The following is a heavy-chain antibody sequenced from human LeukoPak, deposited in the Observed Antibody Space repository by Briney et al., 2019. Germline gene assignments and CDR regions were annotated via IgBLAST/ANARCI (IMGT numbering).Heavy chain of an antibody. CDR2: IYYSGST. V-gene: IGHV4-30-4*01. Sequence: SQTLSLTCTVSGGSISSGDYYWSWIRQPPGKGLEWIGYIYYSGSTYYNPSLKSRVTISVDTSKNQFSLELSSVTAADTAVYYCARYREYCSGGSCQGYYYGMDVWGKGTTVTVSS. J-gene: IGHJ6*04. CDR3: ARYREYCSGGSCQGYYYGMDV. D-gene: IGHD2-15*01. CDR1: GGSISSGDYY.